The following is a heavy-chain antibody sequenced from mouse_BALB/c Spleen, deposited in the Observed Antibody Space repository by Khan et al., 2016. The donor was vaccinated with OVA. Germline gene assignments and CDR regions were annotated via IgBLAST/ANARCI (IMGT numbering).Heavy chain of an antibody. CDR2: VDPFSGGT. Sequence: VQLQQSGPELMKPGASVKISCKASGYSFTSYYIHWVKQSHGKSLEWIGYVDPFSGGTTYNQKFKGKATLTVDKSSSTAYIHFSNLTSEDSAVYYCTRHGYVARFTYWGQGTLVTVSA. J-gene: IGHJ3*01. V-gene: IGHV1S135*01. CDR3: TRHGYVARFTY. D-gene: IGHD2-2*01. CDR1: GYSFTSYY.